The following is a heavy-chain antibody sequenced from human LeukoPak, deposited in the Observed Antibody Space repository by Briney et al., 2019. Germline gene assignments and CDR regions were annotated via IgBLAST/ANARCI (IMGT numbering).Heavy chain of an antibody. V-gene: IGHV3-30-3*01. CDR1: GFTFSSYA. CDR3: ARAEYYYDSSVDY. Sequence: GRSLRLSCAASGFTFSSYAMHWVRQAPGKGLEWVAVISYDGGNKYYADSVKGRFTISRDNSKNTLYLQMNSLRAEDTAVYYCARAEYYYDSSVDYWGQGTLVTVSS. CDR2: ISYDGGNK. D-gene: IGHD3-22*01. J-gene: IGHJ4*02.